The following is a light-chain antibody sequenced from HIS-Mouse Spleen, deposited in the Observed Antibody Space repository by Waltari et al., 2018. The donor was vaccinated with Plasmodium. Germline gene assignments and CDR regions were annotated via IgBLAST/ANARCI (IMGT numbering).Light chain of an antibody. CDR2: AAS. CDR3: QQYYSYPFT. Sequence: AIGMTKSTSSFSASTGDRVTITCRASQGISSYLAWYQQKPGKAPKLLIYAASTLQSGVPSRFSGSGSGTDFTLTISCLQSEDFATYYCQQYYSYPFTFGPGTKVDIK. V-gene: IGKV1-8*01. J-gene: IGKJ3*01. CDR1: QGISSY.